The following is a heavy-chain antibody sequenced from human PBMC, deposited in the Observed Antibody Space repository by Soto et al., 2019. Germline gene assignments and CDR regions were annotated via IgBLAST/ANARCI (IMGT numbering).Heavy chain of an antibody. CDR2: FIPVLGVT. D-gene: IGHD6-13*01. CDR3: ARVAAAAGLWYNWFDP. V-gene: IGHV1-69*02. Sequence: QVQLVQSGAEVKKPGSSVKVSCRASGGTFNSYTLSWVRQAPGQGFEWLGRFIPVLGVTNYAQKFQGRVTLAADKAPSTAYMVLNNLTSHDTVLYYCARVAAAAGLWYNWFDPWGLGTLVTVSS. CDR1: GGTFNSYT. J-gene: IGHJ5*02.